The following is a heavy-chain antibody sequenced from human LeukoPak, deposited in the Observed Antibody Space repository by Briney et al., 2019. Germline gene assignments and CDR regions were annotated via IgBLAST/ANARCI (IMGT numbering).Heavy chain of an antibody. CDR2: ISAYNGNT. Sequence: ASVKVSFKASGYTFTSYGISWVRQAPGQGLEWMGWISAYNGNTNYAQKLQGRVTMTTDTSTSTAYMELRSLRSDDTAVYYCAATRLRLGESQYYFDYWGQGTLVTVSS. CDR3: AATRLRLGESQYYFDY. D-gene: IGHD3-16*01. V-gene: IGHV1-18*01. J-gene: IGHJ4*02. CDR1: GYTFTSYG.